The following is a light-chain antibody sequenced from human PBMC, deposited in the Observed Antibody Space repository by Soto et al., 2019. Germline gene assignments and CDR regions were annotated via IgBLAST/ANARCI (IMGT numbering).Light chain of an antibody. CDR2: AAS. CDR1: QIISSY. Sequence: DIQMTQSPSSLSASVVDRVTITFRASQIISSYLTWYQQKPGKAPKLLIYAASSLQCGVPSRFSGSGSGTDFTLTISSLQPEDFATYYCQQSYSTPITFGQGTRLEIK. V-gene: IGKV1-39*01. J-gene: IGKJ5*01. CDR3: QQSYSTPIT.